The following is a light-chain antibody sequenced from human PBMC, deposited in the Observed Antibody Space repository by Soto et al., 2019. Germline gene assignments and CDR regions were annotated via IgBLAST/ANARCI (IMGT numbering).Light chain of an antibody. CDR1: SSNIGSNT. CDR2: SNN. V-gene: IGLV1-44*01. CDR3: AAWGDSRNGPV. J-gene: IGLJ2*01. Sequence: QSVLTQPPSASGTPGQRVTISCSGSSSNIGSNTVNSYQQLPGTAPKLLIYSNNHRPSGGPDRFSGSNSCTSASLAISGLQSEDEDDDYCAAWGDSRNGPVFGGGTKLTVL.